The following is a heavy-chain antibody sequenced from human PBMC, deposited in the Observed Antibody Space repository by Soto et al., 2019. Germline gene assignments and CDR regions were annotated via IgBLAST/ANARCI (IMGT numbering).Heavy chain of an antibody. Sequence: ASVKVSCKTSGGTFTSYGITWLRQAPGQGLEWMGGIIPIFGTVNYAQKFQGRITITADESTSTAYMELSSLRSEDMAVYYCARGRIVGSTTGYFDYCGQGTLVTVSS. V-gene: IGHV1-69*13. D-gene: IGHD1-26*01. J-gene: IGHJ4*02. CDR1: GGTFTSYG. CDR3: ARGRIVGSTTGYFDY. CDR2: IIPIFGTV.